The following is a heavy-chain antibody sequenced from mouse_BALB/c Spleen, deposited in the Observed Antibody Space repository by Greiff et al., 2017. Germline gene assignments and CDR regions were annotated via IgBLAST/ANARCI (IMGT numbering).Heavy chain of an antibody. CDR3: ARDRDGYYGWFAY. V-gene: IGHV2-6-7*01. CDR2: IWGDGST. Sequence: QVQLKESGPGLVAPSQSLSITCTVSGFSLTGYGVNWVRQPPGKGLEWLGMIWGDGSTDYNSALKSRLSISKDNSKSQVFLKMNSLQTDDTARYYCARDRDGYYGWFAYWGQGTLVTVSA. D-gene: IGHD2-3*01. J-gene: IGHJ3*01. CDR1: GFSLTGYG.